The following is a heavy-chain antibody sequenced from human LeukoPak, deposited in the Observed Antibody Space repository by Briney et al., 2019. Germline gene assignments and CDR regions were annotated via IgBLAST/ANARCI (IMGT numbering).Heavy chain of an antibody. J-gene: IGHJ4*02. Sequence: SETLSLTCTVSGGSISSYYWSWIRQPPGKGLEWIGYIYYSGSTNYNPSLKSRVTISVDTSKNQFSLKLSSVTAADTAVYYCARHYSSGYYPHYFDYWGQGLLVTVSS. V-gene: IGHV4-59*01. CDR3: ARHYSSGYYPHYFDY. CDR2: IYYSGST. D-gene: IGHD3-22*01. CDR1: GGSISSYY.